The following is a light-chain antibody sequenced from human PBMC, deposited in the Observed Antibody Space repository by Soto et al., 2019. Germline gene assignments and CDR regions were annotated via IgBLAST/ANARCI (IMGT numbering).Light chain of an antibody. J-gene: IGLJ1*01. CDR3: RAWDDSLNSDV. Sequence: QSVLTQPPSLSGTPGQRVTISCSGSSSNIGSNTVNWYQLLPGAAPKVLIFSNDQRPSGVPARFSGSKSGASAPLAISGLQSEDEAEYYCRAWDDSLNSDVFGTGTKVTVL. CDR1: SSNIGSNT. CDR2: SND. V-gene: IGLV1-44*01.